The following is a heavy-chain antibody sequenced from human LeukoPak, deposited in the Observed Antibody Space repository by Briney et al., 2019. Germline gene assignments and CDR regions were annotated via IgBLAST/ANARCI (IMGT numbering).Heavy chain of an antibody. D-gene: IGHD3-22*01. CDR3: ARDGPSHFDSSGYYYDY. CDR1: GYTFTGYY. CDR2: INPNSGGT. J-gene: IGHJ4*02. V-gene: IGHV1-2*02. Sequence: ASVKVSCKASGYTFTGYYMHWVRQASGQGLEWMGWINPNSGGTNYAQKFQGRVTMTRDTSISTAYMELSRLRSDDTAVYYCARDGPSHFDSSGYYYDYWGQGTLVTVSS.